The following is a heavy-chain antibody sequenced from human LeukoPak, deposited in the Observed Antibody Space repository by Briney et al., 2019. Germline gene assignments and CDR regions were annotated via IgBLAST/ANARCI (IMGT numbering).Heavy chain of an antibody. J-gene: IGHJ3*02. D-gene: IGHD1-26*01. CDR2: IYYSGST. Sequence: SETLSLTRTVSGGSISSNKYYWGWIRQPPGKGLEWIGSIYYSGSTYYNPTLKSRVTIFVDTSKNQFSLKLSSVTAADTAVYYCATPYSGGYQGLDIWGQGTMVTVSS. CDR1: GGSISSNKYY. CDR3: ATPYSGGYQGLDI. V-gene: IGHV4-39*01.